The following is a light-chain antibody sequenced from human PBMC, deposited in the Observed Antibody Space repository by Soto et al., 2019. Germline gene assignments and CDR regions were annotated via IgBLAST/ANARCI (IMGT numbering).Light chain of an antibody. V-gene: IGLV1-47*01. CDR3: AAWDDSLNMWV. CDR1: NSNIGNNY. Sequence: QSVLTQPPSASGTPGQRVTISCSGGNSNIGNNYLYWYQQLPGTAPKLLIYRNDQRPSGVPDRFSGSKSSTSASLAISGRRSEDEADYYCAAWDDSLNMWVFGGGTKLTVL. J-gene: IGLJ2*01. CDR2: RND.